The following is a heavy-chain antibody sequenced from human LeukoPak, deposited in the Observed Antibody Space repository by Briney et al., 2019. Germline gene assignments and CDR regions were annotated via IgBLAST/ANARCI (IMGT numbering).Heavy chain of an antibody. J-gene: IGHJ4*02. D-gene: IGHD5-12*01. Sequence: PETLSLTCAVYGGSFSGYYWSWIRQPPGKGLEWIGEINHSGSTNYNPSLKSRVTISVDTSKNQFPLKLSSVTAADTAVYYCARGKWLRSSFDYWGQGTLVTVSS. V-gene: IGHV4-34*01. CDR3: ARGKWLRSSFDY. CDR2: INHSGST. CDR1: GGSFSGYY.